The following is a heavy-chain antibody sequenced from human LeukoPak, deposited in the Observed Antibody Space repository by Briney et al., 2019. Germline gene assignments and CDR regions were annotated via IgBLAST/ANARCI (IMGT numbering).Heavy chain of an antibody. J-gene: IGHJ4*02. CDR2: IKEDESEQ. CDR1: GFTYSNYR. Sequence: GGPLSLFCTASGFTYSNYRMPWPRQAPGRGLEWVGNIKEDESEQYYVDSVKGRFTISRDNAKNSLYLQMNSLRAEDTAVYYCTRLRFRDSWYNDYWGQGTLVTVSS. V-gene: IGHV3-7*01. D-gene: IGHD6-13*01. CDR3: TRLRFRDSWYNDY.